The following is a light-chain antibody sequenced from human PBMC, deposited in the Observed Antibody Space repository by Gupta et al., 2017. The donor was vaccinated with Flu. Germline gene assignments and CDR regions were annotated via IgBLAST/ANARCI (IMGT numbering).Light chain of an antibody. Sequence: QSALTQPASVSGSPGQSTTISCTGTSSDVGDYNYVSWYQQHPGKAPKLLIYGVSNRPSGISNRFSGSKSGNTASLTISGLQAEDEADYYCISYTSSSTWVFGGGTKLTVL. V-gene: IGLV2-14*01. CDR2: GVS. CDR3: ISYTSSSTWV. CDR1: SSDVGDYNY. J-gene: IGLJ3*02.